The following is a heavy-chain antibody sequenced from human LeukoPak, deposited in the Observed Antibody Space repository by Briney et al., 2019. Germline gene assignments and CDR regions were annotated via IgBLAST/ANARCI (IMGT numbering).Heavy chain of an antibody. CDR1: GFIFSSHW. D-gene: IGHD6-13*01. CDR3: ARADSSSWPGEAFDA. V-gene: IGHV3-7*04. Sequence: PGGSLRLSCAASGFIFSSHWMSWVRQAPGKGLEWVASIKEDGSEKYYMDSVKGRFTISRDNAKNSLYLQMNSLRAEDTAVYYCARADSSSWPGEAFDAWGQGTMVAVSS. J-gene: IGHJ3*01. CDR2: IKEDGSEK.